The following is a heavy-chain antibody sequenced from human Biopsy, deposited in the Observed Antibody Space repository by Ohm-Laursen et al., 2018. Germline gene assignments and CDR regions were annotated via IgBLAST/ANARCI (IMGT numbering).Heavy chain of an antibody. Sequence: TQTLTLTSSFSGFSLTNGGLSVGWIRQSPGRALEWLGLIYGDDNKRYSPSLKSRLLITKDTSKNQVVLTLINVDPVDTGTYYCAHRQKWTFDFWGQGTLVTVSS. V-gene: IGHV2-5*02. J-gene: IGHJ4*02. CDR2: IYGDDNK. CDR1: GFSLTNGGLS. D-gene: IGHD1-26*01. CDR3: AHRQKWTFDF.